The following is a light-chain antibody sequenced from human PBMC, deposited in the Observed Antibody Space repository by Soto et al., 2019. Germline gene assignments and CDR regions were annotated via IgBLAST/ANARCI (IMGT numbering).Light chain of an antibody. CDR3: ETWDSNTHTV. J-gene: IGLJ3*02. V-gene: IGLV4-60*02. Sequence: QPVLTQSSSATASLGSSVKLTCTLSSGDSSYIIAWHQQQPGKAPRYLMKLEGSGSYNKGSGVPDRFSGSSSGADRYLTISNLQFEAEADYYCETWDSNTHTVFGGGTKLTVL. CDR2: LEGSGSY. CDR1: SGDSSYI.